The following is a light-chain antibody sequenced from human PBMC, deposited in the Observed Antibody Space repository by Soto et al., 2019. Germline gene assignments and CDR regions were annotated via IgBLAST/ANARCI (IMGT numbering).Light chain of an antibody. CDR2: DAS. CDR1: QSVSSY. CDR3: QQRSNWPPWT. Sequence: EIVLTQSPATLSLSPGERATLYCRASQSVSSYLAWYQQTPGQAPRLLIYDASNRATGIPARFSGSGSGTDFTLTISSLEPEDFAVYYCQQRSNWPPWTFGQGTKGDIK. J-gene: IGKJ1*01. V-gene: IGKV3-11*01.